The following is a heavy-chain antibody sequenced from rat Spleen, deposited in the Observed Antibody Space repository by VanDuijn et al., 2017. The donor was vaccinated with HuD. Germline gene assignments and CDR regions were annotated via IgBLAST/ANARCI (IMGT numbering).Heavy chain of an antibody. V-gene: IGHV5-22*01. D-gene: IGHD2-1*01. J-gene: IGHJ2*01. Sequence: EVQLVESGGGLVQPGRSMKLSCAASGFTFSDYYMAWVRQAPKKGLEWVASISYEGSSTYYGDSVQGRFTISRDNAKSALYLQMDSLRSEDTATYYCARRYDFDYWGQGVMVTVSS. CDR1: GFTFSDYY. CDR3: ARRYDFDY. CDR2: ISYEGSST.